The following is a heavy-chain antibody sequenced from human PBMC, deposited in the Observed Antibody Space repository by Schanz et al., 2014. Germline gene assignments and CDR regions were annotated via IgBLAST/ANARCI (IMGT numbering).Heavy chain of an antibody. CDR2: TNPNGGA. V-gene: IGHV1-2*02. D-gene: IGHD1-1*01. Sequence: QVQLVQSGGEVKKPGASVKVSCKSSGYTFTDYHIHWVRQAPGQGLEWMGVTNPNGGAEFAQKFQGRISMTRDTSTTTFYMELSSLTSDDTAVYFCARDVGRPGHFWYFDLWGRGTLVTVSS. CDR1: GYTFTDYH. CDR3: ARDVGRPGHFWYFDL. J-gene: IGHJ2*01.